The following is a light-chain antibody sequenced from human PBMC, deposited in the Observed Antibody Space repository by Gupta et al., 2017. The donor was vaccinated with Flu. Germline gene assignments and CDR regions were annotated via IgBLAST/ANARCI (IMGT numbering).Light chain of an antibody. J-gene: IGKJ3*01. V-gene: IGKV3-20*01. CDR1: STVSSTY. CDR3: QQEGNSPFT. CDR2: GAS. Sequence: IVLTQSPGTLSLSTGETATLSCRASSTVSSTYLGWYQQKPGQAPRLLIYGASSRATGIPDRFSGSGSGTEFTLTISGLEPEDFAVYYCQQEGNSPFTFGHGTKVDIK.